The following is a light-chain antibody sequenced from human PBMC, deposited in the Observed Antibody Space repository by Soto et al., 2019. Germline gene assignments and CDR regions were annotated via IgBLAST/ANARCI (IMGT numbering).Light chain of an antibody. J-gene: IGLJ1*01. V-gene: IGLV2-8*01. Sequence: QSVLTQPPSPSGSPGQSVTIPCPGTSSDVGGYNFVSWFQQHPGKVPKLIMYEVSKRPSGVPDRFSGSKSGNTASLTVSGLQAVDEADYYCSSYAATVYVFGTGTKVTVL. CDR3: SSYAATVYV. CDR1: SSDVGGYNF. CDR2: EVS.